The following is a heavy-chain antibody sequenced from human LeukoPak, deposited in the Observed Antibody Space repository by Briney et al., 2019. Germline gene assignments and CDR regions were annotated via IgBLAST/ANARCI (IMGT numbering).Heavy chain of an antibody. D-gene: IGHD3-22*01. CDR1: GFTFSSYG. Sequence: GGSLRLSCAASGFTFSSYGMHWVRQAPGKGLEWVAVIWYDGSNKYYADSVKGRFAISRDNSKNTLYLQMNSLRAEDTAVYYCAKDRRGAMIVVALYYFDYWGQGTLVTVSS. J-gene: IGHJ4*02. CDR2: IWYDGSNK. CDR3: AKDRRGAMIVVALYYFDY. V-gene: IGHV3-33*06.